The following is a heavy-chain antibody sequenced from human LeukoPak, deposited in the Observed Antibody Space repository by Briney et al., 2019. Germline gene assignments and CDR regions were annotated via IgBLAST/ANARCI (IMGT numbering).Heavy chain of an antibody. J-gene: IGHJ4*02. Sequence: PGASLQISCKGSGSSFISYWIGWVRQLPGKGLEWMGIIYPGDSDTTYSPSFQGQVTISADKSINTAYLQWRSLKASDTAMYYCARSFAHVERYYFDYWGQGTLVSVSS. D-gene: IGHD1-1*01. CDR2: IYPGDSDT. CDR3: ARSFAHVERYYFDY. V-gene: IGHV5-51*01. CDR1: GSSFISYW.